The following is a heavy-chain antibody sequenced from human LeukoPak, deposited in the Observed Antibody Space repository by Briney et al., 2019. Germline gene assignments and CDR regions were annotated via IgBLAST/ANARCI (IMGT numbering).Heavy chain of an antibody. Sequence: GGSLRLSCAASGFTVSSNYMSWVRQAPGKGLEWVSAMSGDGATTYYADSVKGRFTISRDNSKNALYLQINNLGAEDTAVYYCAKDRPGAMLYFDCWGQGTLVTVSS. CDR3: AKDRPGAMLYFDC. CDR2: MSGDGATT. J-gene: IGHJ4*02. V-gene: IGHV3-23*01. D-gene: IGHD1-26*01. CDR1: GFTVSSNY.